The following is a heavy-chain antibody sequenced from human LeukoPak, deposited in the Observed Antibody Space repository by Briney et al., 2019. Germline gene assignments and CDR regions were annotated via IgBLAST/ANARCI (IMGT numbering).Heavy chain of an antibody. V-gene: IGHV3-30*02. Sequence: GGSLRLSCAASGFTFSSYAMHWVRQAPGKGLEWVAFIRDDASDKYYADSVKGRFTISRDNSENTLYLQMNSLRVEDTAVYYCAQTYYDFWSGYYATGDYYYYYMDVWGKGTTVTVSS. CDR2: IRDDASDK. CDR3: AQTYYDFWSGYYATGDYYYYYMDV. D-gene: IGHD3-3*01. J-gene: IGHJ6*03. CDR1: GFTFSSYA.